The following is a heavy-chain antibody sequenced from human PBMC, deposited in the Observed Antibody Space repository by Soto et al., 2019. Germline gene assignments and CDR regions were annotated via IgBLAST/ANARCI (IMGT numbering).Heavy chain of an antibody. CDR3: ATSPWYAFDI. V-gene: IGHV3-21*01. Sequence: SLRLSCAASGFTFSNSIINWVRQAPGQGLEWVSSISGSSDFLYYADSVKGRFTISRDTATNSLYLQMNSLRAEDTAVYYCATSPWYAFDIWGQGTMVTVSS. CDR2: ISGSSDFL. D-gene: IGHD2-2*01. CDR1: GFTFSNSI. J-gene: IGHJ3*02.